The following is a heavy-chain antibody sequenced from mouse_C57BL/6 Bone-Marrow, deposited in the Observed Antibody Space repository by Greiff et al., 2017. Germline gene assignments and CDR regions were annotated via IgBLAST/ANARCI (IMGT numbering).Heavy chain of an antibody. CDR1: GYSFTDYN. J-gene: IGHJ2*01. V-gene: IGHV1-39*01. CDR2: INPNYGTT. Sequence: EVQLKQSGPELVKPGASVKISCKASGYSFTDYNLNWVKQSNGKSLEWIGVINPNYGTTSYNQKFKGKATLTVDQSSNTAYQQLNSLTSEDSAGEYCARCDGYYDYFDYWGQGTTLTVSS. D-gene: IGHD2-3*01. CDR3: ARCDGYYDYFDY.